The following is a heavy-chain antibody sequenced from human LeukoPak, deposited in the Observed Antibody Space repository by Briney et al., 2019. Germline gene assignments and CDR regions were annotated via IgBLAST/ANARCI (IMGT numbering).Heavy chain of an antibody. V-gene: IGHV3-23*01. J-gene: IGHJ4*02. D-gene: IGHD3-10*01. CDR3: AREANYYYGSGSQRPQTYYFDY. CDR1: GFTFSSYA. Sequence: GGSLRLSCAASGFTFSSYAMSWVRQAPGKGLEWVSAITGSGDSTYYADSVKGRFTISRDNSKNTLYLQMNSLRAEDTALYYCAREANYYYGSGSQRPQTYYFDYWGQGTLVTVSS. CDR2: ITGSGDST.